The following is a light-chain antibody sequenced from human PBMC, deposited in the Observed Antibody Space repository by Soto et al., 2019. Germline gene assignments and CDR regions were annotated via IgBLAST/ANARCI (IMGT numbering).Light chain of an antibody. CDR3: MQARQPLTIT. Sequence: DTVMTQFPLSLSVTPGESASISCRAIQSPLHSNGYDYWDWYLQRPGQSPQLLIYLRSERASGVPDSFRGNGSRTEFTLEISSVGAEDVGIYYCMQARQPLTITFGQGTRLEIK. J-gene: IGKJ5*01. CDR2: LRS. CDR1: QSPLHSNGYDY. V-gene: IGKV2-28*01.